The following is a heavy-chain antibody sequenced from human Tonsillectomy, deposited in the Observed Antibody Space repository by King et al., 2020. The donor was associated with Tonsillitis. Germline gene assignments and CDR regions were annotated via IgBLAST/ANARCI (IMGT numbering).Heavy chain of an antibody. CDR1: GGTFSSYA. Sequence: QLVQSGAEVKKPGSSVKVSCKASGGTFSSYAISWVRQAPGQGLEWMGGIIPIFGTANYAQKFQGRVTITADESTSTAYMELSSLRSEDTAVYFCARLGYCSGGTCYASAHLEDVWGQGTTVTVSS. J-gene: IGHJ6*02. CDR2: IIPIFGTA. V-gene: IGHV1-69*01. D-gene: IGHD2-15*01. CDR3: ARLGYCSGGTCYASAHLEDV.